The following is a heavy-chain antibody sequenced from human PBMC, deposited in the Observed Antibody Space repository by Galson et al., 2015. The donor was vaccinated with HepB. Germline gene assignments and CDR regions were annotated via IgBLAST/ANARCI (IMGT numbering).Heavy chain of an antibody. J-gene: IGHJ1*01. CDR3: ARGEMKYGSGSYYPN. D-gene: IGHD3-10*01. CDR2: ISSSSSYT. Sequence: SLRLSCAASGFTFSDYYMRWIRQAPGKGLEWVSYISSSSSYTNYADSVKGRFTISRDNAKNSLYLQMNSLRAEDTAVYYCARGEMKYGSGSYYPNWGQGTLVTVSS. V-gene: IGHV3-11*03. CDR1: GFTFSDYY.